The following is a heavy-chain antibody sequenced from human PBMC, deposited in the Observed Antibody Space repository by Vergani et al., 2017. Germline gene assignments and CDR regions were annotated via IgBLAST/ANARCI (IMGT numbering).Heavy chain of an antibody. CDR3: ARVVASIYFDY. J-gene: IGHJ4*02. CDR2: ISPVDSDT. CDR1: GYSFTSYW. D-gene: IGHD5-12*01. Sequence: EVQLVQSGAEVKKPGESLKISCKGSGYSFTSYWIGWVRQMPGKGLEWMGIISPVDSDTKYSPSFQGQVTISAGKSISTAYLQWTSLKASDTAMYYCARVVASIYFDYWGQGTLVTVSS. V-gene: IGHV5-51*01.